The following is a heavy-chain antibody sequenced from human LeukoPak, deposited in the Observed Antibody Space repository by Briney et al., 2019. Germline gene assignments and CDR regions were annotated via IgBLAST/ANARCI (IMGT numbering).Heavy chain of an antibody. CDR3: ARDWSTSEIDY. Sequence: GGSLRLSCAASGFTFDDYAMHWVRQAPGKGLEWVSAISGSGGSTYYADSVKGRFTISRDNSKNTLYLQMNSLRAEDTAVYYCARDWSTSEIDYWGQGTLVTVSS. D-gene: IGHD2-2*01. CDR1: GFTFDDYA. V-gene: IGHV3-23*01. J-gene: IGHJ4*02. CDR2: ISGSGGST.